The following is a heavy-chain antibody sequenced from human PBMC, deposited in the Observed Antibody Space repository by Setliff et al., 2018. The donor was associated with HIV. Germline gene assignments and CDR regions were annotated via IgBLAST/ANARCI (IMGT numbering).Heavy chain of an antibody. D-gene: IGHD3-16*01. CDR3: ARVPFTSGFDY. CDR1: GYSISSGYY. CDR2: IYHSGGT. Sequence: SETLSLTCAVSGYSISSGYYGGWIRQPPGRRLEWIGNIYHSGGTHYNPSLRSRVNISVDTSKNHFSLKLSYVTAADTAVFYCARVPFTSGFDYRGQGLLFTGAS. V-gene: IGHV4-38-2*01. J-gene: IGHJ4*02.